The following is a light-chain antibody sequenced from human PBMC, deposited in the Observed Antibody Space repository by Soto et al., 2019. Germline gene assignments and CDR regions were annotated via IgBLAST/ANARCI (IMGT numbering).Light chain of an antibody. CDR2: GAS. CDR1: QSISTY. V-gene: IGKV3-20*01. Sequence: EIVLTQSPGTLSLSPGERATLSCRSGQSISTYLAWYQQKSGQAPRLLIYGASSRATGIPDRFSGSGSGTDFTLTISRLEPEDFAVYYCQQYGSSPGTFGQGTKVDIK. CDR3: QQYGSSPGT. J-gene: IGKJ1*01.